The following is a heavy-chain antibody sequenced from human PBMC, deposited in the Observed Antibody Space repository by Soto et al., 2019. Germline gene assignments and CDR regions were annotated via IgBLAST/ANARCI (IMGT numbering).Heavy chain of an antibody. V-gene: IGHV1-18*04. J-gene: IGHJ4*02. D-gene: IGHD3-22*01. CDR1: GYTFTNYG. Sequence: QVQLVQSGAEVKKPGASVKVSCKASGYTFTNYGFSWVRQAPGQRPEWMGWISAYNGNTNYAQMLRCRVTMTIDTSTSTAYMELRSLRSDDTAVYYCARERYDSLGPPVYWGQGTLGTVSS. CDR3: ARERYDSLGPPVY. CDR2: ISAYNGNT.